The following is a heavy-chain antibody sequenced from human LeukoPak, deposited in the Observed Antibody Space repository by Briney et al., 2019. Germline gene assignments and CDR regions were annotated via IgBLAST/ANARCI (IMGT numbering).Heavy chain of an antibody. CDR2: INPNSGGT. J-gene: IGHJ5*02. CDR1: GYTFTGYY. V-gene: IGHV1-2*06. Sequence: GASVKVSCKASGYTFTGYYMHWVRQAPRQGLEWMGRINPNSGGTNYAQKFQGRVTMTRDTSISTAYMELSRLRSDDTAVYYCARGLVVPAAPSMGWFDPWGQGTLVTVSS. D-gene: IGHD2-2*01. CDR3: ARGLVVPAAPSMGWFDP.